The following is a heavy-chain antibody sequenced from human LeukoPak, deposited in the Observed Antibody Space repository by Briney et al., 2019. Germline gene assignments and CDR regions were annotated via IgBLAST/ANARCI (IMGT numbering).Heavy chain of an antibody. D-gene: IGHD4-23*01. CDR1: GGSIRSDY. CDR3: ARLGRKTTVVPPDFDY. Sequence: PSETLSLTCTVSGGSIRSDYWSWVRQPPGKGLEWIGYIHYSGTTNYNPSLKRRVTMSVDMSKNQFSLKLSSVTAADTAVYYCARLGRKTTVVPPDFDYWGQRTQVTVSS. J-gene: IGHJ4*02. V-gene: IGHV4-59*01. CDR2: IHYSGTT.